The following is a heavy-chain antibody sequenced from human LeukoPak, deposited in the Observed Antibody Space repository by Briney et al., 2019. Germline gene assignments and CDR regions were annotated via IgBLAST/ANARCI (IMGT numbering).Heavy chain of an antibody. J-gene: IGHJ5*02. Sequence: SETLSLTCAVYGGSFSGYYWSWIRQPPGKGLEWIGEINHSGSTNYNPSLKSRVTISVDTSKNQFSLKLSSATAADTAVYYCARVHSPITMIAPGWFDPWGQGTLVTVSS. CDR1: GGSFSGYY. D-gene: IGHD3-22*01. V-gene: IGHV4-34*01. CDR2: INHSGST. CDR3: ARVHSPITMIAPGWFDP.